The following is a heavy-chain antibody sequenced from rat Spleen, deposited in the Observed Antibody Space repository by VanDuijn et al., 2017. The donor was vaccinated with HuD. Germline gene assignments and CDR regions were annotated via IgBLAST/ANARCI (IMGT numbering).Heavy chain of an antibody. CDR3: AREAFGVDY. V-gene: IGHV4-2*01. Sequence: EVKLVESGGGLVQPGRSLKLSCAASGVNFNDYWMGWVRQAPGKGLEWIGESNQDSTTLKYTPSLKSKFIISRDNAQNNLYLQMSKLGSEDKAIYYCAREAFGVDYWGQGVMVTVSS. CDR2: SNQDSTTL. CDR1: GVNFNDYW. D-gene: IGHD4-3*01. J-gene: IGHJ2*01.